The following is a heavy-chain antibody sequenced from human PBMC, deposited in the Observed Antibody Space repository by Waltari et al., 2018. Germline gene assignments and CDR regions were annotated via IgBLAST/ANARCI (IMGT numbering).Heavy chain of an antibody. D-gene: IGHD4-17*01. J-gene: IGHJ6*03. Sequence: EDQRVPSGAEVKKPGATVNISGKVSGSTFTGYSMSRVTQAPVNGLEWVRLVDQEDGETIYAEKFTGKVNITADTSTDPAYMGLNSLRSVDTAVYYRATECYGDYSTGGGSYMDVWGKGTTVTVSS. V-gene: IGHV1-69-2*01. CDR1: GSTFTGYS. CDR2: VDQEDGET. CDR3: ATECYGDYSTGGGSYMDV.